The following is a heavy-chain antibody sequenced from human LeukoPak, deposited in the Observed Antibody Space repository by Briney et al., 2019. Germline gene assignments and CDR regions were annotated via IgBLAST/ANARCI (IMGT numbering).Heavy chain of an antibody. Sequence: ASVKVSCKASGYTFTSYGISWVRQAPGQGLEWMGWISAYNGNTNYAQKLQGRVTMTTDTSTSTAYMELRSLRSDDTAVYYCARDWGVHYDFWSGYYPTAFDYWGQGTLVTVSS. D-gene: IGHD3-3*01. CDR3: ARDWGVHYDFWSGYYPTAFDY. CDR2: ISAYNGNT. V-gene: IGHV1-18*01. CDR1: GYTFTSYG. J-gene: IGHJ4*02.